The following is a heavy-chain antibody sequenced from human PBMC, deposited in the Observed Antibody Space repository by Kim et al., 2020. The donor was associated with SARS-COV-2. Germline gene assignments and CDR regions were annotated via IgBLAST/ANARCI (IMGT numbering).Heavy chain of an antibody. V-gene: IGHV4-61*02. J-gene: IGHJ5*02. CDR1: GGSISSGSYY. D-gene: IGHD3-22*01. Sequence: SETLSLTCTVSGGSISSGSYYWSWIRQPAGKGLEWIGRIYTSGSTNYNPSLKSRVTISVDTSKNQFSLKLSSVTAADTAVYYCARSITMISFDPWGQGTLVTVSS. CDR3: ARSITMISFDP. CDR2: IYTSGST.